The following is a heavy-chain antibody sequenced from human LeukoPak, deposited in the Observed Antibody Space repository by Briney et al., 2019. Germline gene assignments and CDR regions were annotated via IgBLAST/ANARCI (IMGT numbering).Heavy chain of an antibody. CDR2: IIPILGIA. Sequence: WASVKVSCKASGGTFSSYAISWVRQAPGQVLEWMGRIIPILGIANYAQKFQGRVTITADKSTSTAYMELSSLRSEDTAVYYCAREGSPYYDFWSALDPWGQGTLVTVSS. J-gene: IGHJ5*02. CDR1: GGTFSSYA. D-gene: IGHD3-3*01. V-gene: IGHV1-69*04. CDR3: AREGSPYYDFWSALDP.